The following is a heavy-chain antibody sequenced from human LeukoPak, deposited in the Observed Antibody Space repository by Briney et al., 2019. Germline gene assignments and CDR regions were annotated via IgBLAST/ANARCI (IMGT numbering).Heavy chain of an antibody. CDR2: IYYSGST. Sequence: SETLSLTCTVSGVSISSYYWSWLRQPPGKGLEWIGYIYYSGSTNYNPSLESRVTISVDTSKNQFSLKLSSVTAADTAVYYCARDVGYCSSTSCAWVTDYWGQGTLVTVCS. V-gene: IGHV4-59*01. J-gene: IGHJ4*02. CDR1: GVSISSYY. CDR3: ARDVGYCSSTSCAWVTDY. D-gene: IGHD2-2*01.